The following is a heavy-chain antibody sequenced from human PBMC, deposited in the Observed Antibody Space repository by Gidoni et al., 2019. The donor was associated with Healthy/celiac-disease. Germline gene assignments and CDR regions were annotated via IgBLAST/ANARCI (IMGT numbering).Heavy chain of an antibody. CDR3: ARRNRVTTATGPQGAFDI. CDR2: IYYSGST. CDR1: GGHISSYY. Sequence: QVQLQESRPGLVKPSETLSLTCTVSGGHISSYYWSWIRQTPGKGLEWIGYIYYSGSTNDNPSLKSRVTTSVDTSKNQFSLKLSSVTAADTAVYYCARRNRVTTATGPQGAFDIWGQGTMVTVSS. D-gene: IGHD1-1*01. J-gene: IGHJ3*02. V-gene: IGHV4-59*01.